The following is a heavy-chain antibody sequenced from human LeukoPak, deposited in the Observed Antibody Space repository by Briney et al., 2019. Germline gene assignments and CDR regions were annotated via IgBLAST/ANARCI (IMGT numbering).Heavy chain of an antibody. D-gene: IGHD5-12*01. CDR2: IKQDGSEK. CDR1: GFAFSTYW. V-gene: IGHV3-7*01. CDR3: AKPITITGATDGFDI. J-gene: IGHJ3*02. Sequence: GGSLRLSCAASGFAFSTYWMNWIHQAPGKGLEWVANIKQDGSEKYYLDSVKGRFTISRDNAKNLLYLQMSSLRVEDTAVYYCAKPITITGATDGFDIWGQGAKVIVSS.